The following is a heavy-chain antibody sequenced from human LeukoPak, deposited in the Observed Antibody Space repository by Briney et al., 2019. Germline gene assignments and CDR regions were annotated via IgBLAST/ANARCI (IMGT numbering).Heavy chain of an antibody. Sequence: ASVKVSCKASGYTFTGYYMHWVRQAPGQGLEWMGWINPDSGGTNYAQKFQGRVTMTRDTSISTAYMELSRLRSDDTAVYYCAREAAIAAAVSDYWGREPWSPSPQ. D-gene: IGHD6-13*01. J-gene: IGHJ4*02. V-gene: IGHV1-2*02. CDR2: INPDSGGT. CDR1: GYTFTGYY. CDR3: AREAAIAAAVSDY.